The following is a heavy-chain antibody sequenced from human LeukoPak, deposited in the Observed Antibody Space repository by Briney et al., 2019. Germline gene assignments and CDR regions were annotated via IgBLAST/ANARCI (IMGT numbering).Heavy chain of an antibody. V-gene: IGHV3-21*01. CDR1: GFTFSSYS. CDR3: ARDRVLLYYFDY. CDR2: ISSSSSCI. D-gene: IGHD1-26*01. J-gene: IGHJ4*02. Sequence: GGSLRLSCAASGFTFSSYSMNWVRQAPGKGLEWVSSISSSSSCIYYADSVKGRFTISRDNAKNSLYLQMNSLRAEDTAVYYCARDRVLLYYFDYWGQGTLVTVSS.